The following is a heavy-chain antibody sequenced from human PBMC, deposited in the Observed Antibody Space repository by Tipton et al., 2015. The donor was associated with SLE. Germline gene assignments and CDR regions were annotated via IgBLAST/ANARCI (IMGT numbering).Heavy chain of an antibody. CDR1: GYSISSGYY. D-gene: IGHD3/OR15-3a*01. Sequence: TLSLTCTVSGYSISSGYYWVWIRQSPGKGLEWIGSAHHTRTTYYNLSLKSRVIISIDTSKNQFSLKLSSVTAADTAVYYCASARRDWDSYYYYYYYMDVWGKGTTVTVSS. J-gene: IGHJ6*03. CDR2: AHHTRTT. CDR3: ASARRDWDSYYYYYYYMDV. V-gene: IGHV4-38-2*02.